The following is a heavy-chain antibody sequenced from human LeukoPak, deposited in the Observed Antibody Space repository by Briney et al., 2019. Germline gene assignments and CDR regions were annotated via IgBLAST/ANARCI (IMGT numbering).Heavy chain of an antibody. D-gene: IGHD6-19*01. CDR1: GDSISGNFYF. CDR2: IYASGAA. J-gene: IGHJ5*02. V-gene: IGHV4-61*02. CDR3: ARGSGWNSFDP. Sequence: SQTLSLTCTVSGDSISGNFYFWSWIRQTAGKGLDWIGRIYASGAACYNPSRKSRVTISVDTSKNQFSLKLSFVTAADTAFYYCARGSGWNSFDPWGEGTLVTVSS.